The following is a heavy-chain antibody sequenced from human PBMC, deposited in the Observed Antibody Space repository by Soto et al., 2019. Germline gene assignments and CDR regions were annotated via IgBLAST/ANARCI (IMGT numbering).Heavy chain of an antibody. CDR2: IYHSGST. CDR3: ARVYEAAAGPAGFDP. D-gene: IGHD6-13*01. V-gene: IGHV4-4*02. CDR1: GGSISSSNW. Sequence: PSETLSLTFAVSGGSISSSNWWSWVRQPPGKGLEWIGEIYHSGSTNYNPSLKSRVTISVDKSKNQFSLKLSSVTAADTAVYYCARVYEAAAGPAGFDPWGQGTLVTVSS. J-gene: IGHJ5*02.